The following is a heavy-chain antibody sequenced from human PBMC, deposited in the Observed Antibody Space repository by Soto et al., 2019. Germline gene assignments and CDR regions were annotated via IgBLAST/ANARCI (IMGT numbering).Heavy chain of an antibody. Sequence: GGSLRLSCAASGFTFSDHYMDWVRQAAWKGLEWVGRARNKVSSYTTAYAASVKGRFTISRDDSKNSLYLQMKSLKAEDTAVYFCARLMGTAFALWGKGTLVTVSS. CDR1: GFTFSDHY. V-gene: IGHV3-72*01. J-gene: IGHJ4*02. CDR3: ARLMGTAFAL. CDR2: ARNKVSSYTT.